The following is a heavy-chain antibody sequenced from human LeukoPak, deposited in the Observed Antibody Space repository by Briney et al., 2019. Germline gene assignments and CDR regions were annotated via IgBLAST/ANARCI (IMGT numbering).Heavy chain of an antibody. D-gene: IGHD1-26*01. CDR2: ISSSSSTI. V-gene: IGHV3-48*04. Sequence: GGSLRLSCAASGFTFSSYSMNWVRQAPGKGLEWVSYISSSSSTIYYADSVKGRFTISRDNAKNSLYLQMNSLRAEDTAVYYCARVVVGATLAFDIWGQGTMVTVSS. J-gene: IGHJ3*02. CDR1: GFTFSSYS. CDR3: ARVVVGATLAFDI.